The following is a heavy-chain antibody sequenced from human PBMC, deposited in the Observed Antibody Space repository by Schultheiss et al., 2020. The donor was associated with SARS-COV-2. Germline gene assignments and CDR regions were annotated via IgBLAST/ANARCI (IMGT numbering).Heavy chain of an antibody. CDR1: GFTFSNAA. CDR3: AKVTIFGVVRGAFDI. CDR2: ISSSGSTI. J-gene: IGHJ3*02. D-gene: IGHD3-3*01. V-gene: IGHV3-11*01. Sequence: GGSLRLSCAASGFTFSNAAMTWVRQAPGKGLEWVSYISSSGSTIYYADSVKGRFTISRDNAKNSLYLQMNSLRAEDTAVYYCAKVTIFGVVRGAFDIWGQGTMVTVSS.